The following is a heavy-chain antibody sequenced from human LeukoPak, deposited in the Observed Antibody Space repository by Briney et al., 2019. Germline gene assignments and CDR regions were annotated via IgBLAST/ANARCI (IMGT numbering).Heavy chain of an antibody. CDR3: ARMAEYSSSSYFQH. Sequence: GGSLRLSCAASGFTFDDYGMSWVRQAPGKGLEWVSGINWNGGSTGYADSVKGRFTISRDNAKNSLYLQMNSLRAEDTALYYCARMAEYSSSSYFQHWGQGTLVTVSS. J-gene: IGHJ1*01. D-gene: IGHD6-6*01. CDR2: INWNGGST. V-gene: IGHV3-20*04. CDR1: GFTFDDYG.